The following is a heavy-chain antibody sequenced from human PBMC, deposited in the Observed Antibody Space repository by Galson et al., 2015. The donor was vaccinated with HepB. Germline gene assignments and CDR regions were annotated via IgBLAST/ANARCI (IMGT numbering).Heavy chain of an antibody. V-gene: IGHV4-61*02. CDR3: ARVSYNFGVDP. J-gene: IGHJ5*02. CDR1: GGSISSHSYY. D-gene: IGHD5-24*01. CDR2: AYTSGST. Sequence: TLSLTCTVSGGSISSHSYYWSWIRQPAGKGLEWIGRAYTSGSTNYNPSLKSRVTMSVETSKNQFSLKLNSVTAADTAVYYCARVSYNFGVDPWGQGSLVTVSS.